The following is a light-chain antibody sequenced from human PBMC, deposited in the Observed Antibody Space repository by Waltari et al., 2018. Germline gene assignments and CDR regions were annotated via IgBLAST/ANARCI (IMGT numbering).Light chain of an antibody. CDR1: SSNIAADYD. V-gene: IGLV1-40*01. Sequence: QSVLTQPSSASGAPGQRVTISCTGSSSNIAADYDVNWYQQLPGTPPKLLIYGNSNRPSGVPDRVSGSTSGTSASLAITGLLPEDEAHYYCQSYDSTQSGWVFGGGTKLTVL. J-gene: IGLJ3*02. CDR3: QSYDSTQSGWV. CDR2: GNS.